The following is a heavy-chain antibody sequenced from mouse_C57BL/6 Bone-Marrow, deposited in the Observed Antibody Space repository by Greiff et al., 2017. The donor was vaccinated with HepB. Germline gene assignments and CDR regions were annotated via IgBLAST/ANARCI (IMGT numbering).Heavy chain of an antibody. CDR3: AGGDYYGSFDY. D-gene: IGHD1-1*01. Sequence: EVQLVESGGGLVKPGGSLKLSCAASGFTFSDYGMHWVRQAPGKGLEWVAYISSGSSTIYYADTVKGRFTISRDNAKNTLVLQMTSLRSEDTAMYYCAGGDYYGSFDYWGQGTTLTVSS. CDR2: ISSGSSTI. V-gene: IGHV5-17*01. J-gene: IGHJ2*01. CDR1: GFTFSDYG.